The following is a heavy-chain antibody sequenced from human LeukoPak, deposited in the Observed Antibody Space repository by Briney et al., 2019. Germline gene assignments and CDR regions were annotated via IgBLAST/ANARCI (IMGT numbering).Heavy chain of an antibody. J-gene: IGHJ4*02. V-gene: IGHV1-69*05. D-gene: IGHD2-2*02. CDR3: ARSEGNSGCSSTSCYNY. CDR1: GGTFSSYA. Sequence: ASVKVSCKASGGTFSSYAISWVRQAPGQGLEWMGGIIPIFGTANYAQKFQGGVTITTDESTSTAYMELSSLRSEDTAVYYCARSEGNSGCSSTSCYNYWGQGTLVTVSS. CDR2: IIPIFGTA.